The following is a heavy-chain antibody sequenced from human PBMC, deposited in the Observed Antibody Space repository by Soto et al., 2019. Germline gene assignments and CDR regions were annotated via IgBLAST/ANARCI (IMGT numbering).Heavy chain of an antibody. V-gene: IGHV1-69*02. Sequence: SVKVSCKASGGTFSSYTISWVRQAPGQGLEWMGRIIPILGIANYAQKFQGRVTITADKSTSTAYMELSSLRSEDTAVYYCARVQAIGIRTSDWFDPWGQGTLVTVSS. CDR1: GGTFSSYT. CDR2: IIPILGIA. J-gene: IGHJ5*02. D-gene: IGHD2-2*02. CDR3: ARVQAIGIRTSDWFDP.